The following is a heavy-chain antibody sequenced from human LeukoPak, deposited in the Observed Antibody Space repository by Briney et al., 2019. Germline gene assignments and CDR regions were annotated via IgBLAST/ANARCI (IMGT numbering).Heavy chain of an antibody. Sequence: SETLSLTCTVSGGSISSSSYYWGWIRQPPGKGLEWIGSIYYSGSTYYNPSLKSRVTISVDRSKNQFSLKLSSVTAADTAVYYCARDYDFWSGYYKRGHAFDIWGQGTMVTVSS. CDR2: IYYSGST. CDR3: ARDYDFWSGYYKRGHAFDI. V-gene: IGHV4-39*07. J-gene: IGHJ3*02. D-gene: IGHD3-3*01. CDR1: GGSISSSSYY.